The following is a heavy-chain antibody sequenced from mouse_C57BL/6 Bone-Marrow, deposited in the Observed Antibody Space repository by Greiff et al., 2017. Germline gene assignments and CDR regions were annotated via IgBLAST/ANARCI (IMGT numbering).Heavy chain of an antibody. CDR1: GYTFTDYY. Sequence: EVKLMESGPELVKPGASVKISCKASGYTFTDYYMNWVKQSHGKSLEWIGDINPNNGGTSYNQKFKGKATLTVDKSSSTAYMELRSLTSEDSAVYYCARVVAHFYAMDYWGQGTSVTVSS. J-gene: IGHJ4*01. CDR2: INPNNGGT. CDR3: ARVVAHFYAMDY. V-gene: IGHV1-26*01. D-gene: IGHD1-1*01.